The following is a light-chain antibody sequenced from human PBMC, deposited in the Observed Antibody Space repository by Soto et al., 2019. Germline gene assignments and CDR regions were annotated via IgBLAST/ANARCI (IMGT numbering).Light chain of an antibody. V-gene: IGKV1-39*01. CDR2: AAS. CDR3: QQSYSSPPT. Sequence: DLQMTQSPSSLSPSVEHRVIITCRASQSISNHLNWYQQKPGKAPKLLIFAASSLQSGVPSRFSGSRSEPEFTLTIRSLQPEDFATYYCQQSYSSPPTLGQGTKVDIK. J-gene: IGKJ1*01. CDR1: QSISNH.